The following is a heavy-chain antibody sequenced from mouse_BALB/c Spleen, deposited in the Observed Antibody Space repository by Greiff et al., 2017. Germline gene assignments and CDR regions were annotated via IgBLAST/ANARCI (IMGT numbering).Heavy chain of an antibody. CDR3: ARFYDGYYVWFAY. CDR1: GYTFTDYY. D-gene: IGHD2-3*01. Sequence: EVQLQQSGPELVKPGASVKMSCKASGYTFTDYYMKWVKQSHGKSLEWIGYINPYNDGTKYNEKFKGKATLTSDKSSSTAYMELSSLTSEDSAVYYCARFYDGYYVWFAYWGQGTLVTVSA. CDR2: INPYNDGT. J-gene: IGHJ3*01. V-gene: IGHV1-14*01.